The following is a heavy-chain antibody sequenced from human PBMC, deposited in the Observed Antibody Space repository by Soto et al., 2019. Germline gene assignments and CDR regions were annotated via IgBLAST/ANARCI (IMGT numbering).Heavy chain of an antibody. CDR1: GGSISSSSYY. CDR3: ERREEADGYNHFCDY. Sequence: SETLSLTCTVSGGSISSSSYYWGWIRQPPGKGLEWIGSIYYSGSTYYNPSLKSRVTISVDTSKNQFSLKLSSVTAADTAVYYFERREEADGYNHFCDYWGQGTLVTVSS. CDR2: IYYSGST. D-gene: IGHD5-12*01. V-gene: IGHV4-39*01. J-gene: IGHJ4*02.